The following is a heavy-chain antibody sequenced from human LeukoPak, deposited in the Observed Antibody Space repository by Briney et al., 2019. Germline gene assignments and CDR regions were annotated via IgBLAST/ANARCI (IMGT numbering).Heavy chain of an antibody. J-gene: IGHJ5*02. D-gene: IGHD3-22*01. V-gene: IGHV4-59*08. CDR1: GGSISSYY. CDR2: IYDSGRT. CDR3: ARRYYYESRAYLPVFDWFDP. Sequence: KPSETLSLTCTVSGGSISSYYWSWIRQPPGKGLEWIGYIYDSGRTDYNPSLKSRVTISVDTSKNQFSLKLNSVTAADTAMYYCARRYYYESRAYLPVFDWFDPWGQGTLSPSPQ.